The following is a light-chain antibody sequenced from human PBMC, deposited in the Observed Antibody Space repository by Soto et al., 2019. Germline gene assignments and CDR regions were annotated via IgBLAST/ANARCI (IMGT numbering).Light chain of an antibody. CDR2: DAS. CDR3: QQYDSSPRT. V-gene: IGKV3D-15*01. Sequence: ETVMTQTPATLSVSPGDRATLSCRASQSISTNLAWYQQKPGQAPRLLIYDASTRATGIPARFSGSGSGTEFTLTISSLQSEDFAVYWCQQYDSSPRTFGQGTKVDIK. J-gene: IGKJ1*01. CDR1: QSISTN.